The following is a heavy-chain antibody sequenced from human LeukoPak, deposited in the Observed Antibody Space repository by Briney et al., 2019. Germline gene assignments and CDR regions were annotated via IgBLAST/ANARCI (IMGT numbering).Heavy chain of an antibody. CDR2: IKQDGSEK. D-gene: IGHD6-13*01. CDR1: GFTFSSYS. J-gene: IGHJ3*02. V-gene: IGHV3-7*03. CDR3: AKDGSSSWYPDACDI. Sequence: GGSLRLSCAASGFTFSSYSMNWVRQAPGKGLEWVANIKQDGSEKYYVDSVKGRFTISRDNAKNSLYLQMNSLRAEDTAVYYCAKDGSSSWYPDACDIWGQGTMVTVSS.